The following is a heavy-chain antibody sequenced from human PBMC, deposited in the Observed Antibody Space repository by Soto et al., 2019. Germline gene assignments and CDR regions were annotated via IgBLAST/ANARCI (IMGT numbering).Heavy chain of an antibody. Sequence: GESLQISCDGSGCNFPYFWITWVRQMPGKGLEWMGTIDPSDSYTNYSPSFQGHVTISADKSISTAYLQWSSLKASDTAMYYCAYPSRIAGATRGMDVWAPGSTVTVS. CDR1: GCNFPYFW. J-gene: IGHJ6*02. D-gene: IGHD1-26*01. CDR2: IDPSDSYT. CDR3: AYPSRIAGATRGMDV. V-gene: IGHV5-10-1*01.